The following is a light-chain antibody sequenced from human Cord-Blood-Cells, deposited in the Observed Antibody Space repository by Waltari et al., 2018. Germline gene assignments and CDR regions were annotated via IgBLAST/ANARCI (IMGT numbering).Light chain of an antibody. Sequence: EIVMTQSPATLSVFPGERATLSCRASQSVSSNLARYQQKPGQAPSLLSNGASTRATGIPARFSGSGSGTEFTLTISSLQSEDFAVYYCQQYNNWPRTFGQGTKVEIK. CDR1: QSVSSN. CDR2: GAS. CDR3: QQYNNWPRT. V-gene: IGKV3-15*01. J-gene: IGKJ1*01.